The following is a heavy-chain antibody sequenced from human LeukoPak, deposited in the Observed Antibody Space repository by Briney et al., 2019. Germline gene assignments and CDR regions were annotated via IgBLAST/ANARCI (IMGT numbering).Heavy chain of an antibody. CDR2: INPNSGDP. D-gene: IGHD4-17*01. CDR1: GYTFTDSY. V-gene: IGHV1-2*06. CDR3: ARSNLRTTATTYSAFDI. J-gene: IGHJ3*02. Sequence: GASVKVSCKTSGYTFTDSYIHWVRQAPGQGLEWMGRINPNSGDPNYPQKFQGRVTMTRDTSISTAYMELSRLRSDDTAVYYCARSNLRTTATTYSAFDIWGQGTMVTVSS.